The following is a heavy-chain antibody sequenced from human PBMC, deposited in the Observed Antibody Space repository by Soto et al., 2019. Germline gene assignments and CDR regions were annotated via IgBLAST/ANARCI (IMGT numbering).Heavy chain of an antibody. D-gene: IGHD3-9*01. J-gene: IGHJ4*01. V-gene: IGHV3-33*01. CDR3: ARDTGLTYYFDY. CDR2: IWYDGSNK. Sequence: GGSLRLSCAASGFTFSSYGMHWVRQAPGKGLEWVAVIWYDGSNKYYADSVKGRFTISRDNSKNTLYLQMNSLRAEDTAVYYCARDTGLTYYFDYWGHGTLVTVSS. CDR1: GFTFSSYG.